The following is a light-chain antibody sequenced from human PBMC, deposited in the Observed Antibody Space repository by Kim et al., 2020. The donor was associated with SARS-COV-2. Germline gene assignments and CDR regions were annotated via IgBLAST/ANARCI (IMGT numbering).Light chain of an antibody. Sequence: QSVLTQPPSASGTPGQRVTISCSGSSSNIGYNYVYWYQQLPGTAPKLLIYRNNQRPSGVPDRFSGSKSGTSASLAISGLRSEDEADYYCAAWDDSLSGLVFGGGTKLTVL. CDR1: SSNIGYNY. J-gene: IGLJ2*01. V-gene: IGLV1-47*01. CDR3: AAWDDSLSGLV. CDR2: RNN.